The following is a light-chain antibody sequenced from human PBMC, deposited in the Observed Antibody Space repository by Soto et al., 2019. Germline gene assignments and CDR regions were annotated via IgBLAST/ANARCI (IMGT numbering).Light chain of an antibody. CDR1: SSDVGGYKY. Sequence: QSALTQPASVSGSPGQSITISCTGTSSDVGGYKYVSWYQQPPGKAPKLMIYEVSNRPSGVSNRFSGSKSGNTASLTISGLQAEDEADYYCTSYTTSSTHWVFGGGTKLTVL. CDR3: TSYTTSSTHWV. J-gene: IGLJ3*02. CDR2: EVS. V-gene: IGLV2-14*01.